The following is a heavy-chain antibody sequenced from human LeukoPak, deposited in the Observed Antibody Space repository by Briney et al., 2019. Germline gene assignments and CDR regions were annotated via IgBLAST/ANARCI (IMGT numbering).Heavy chain of an antibody. D-gene: IGHD3-10*01. V-gene: IGHV3-23*01. CDR2: IGSSGDIT. J-gene: IGHJ5*02. CDR1: GFTFSSYA. CDR3: AKDYSKTSYYGSGTYYRPNWFDP. Sequence: GGSLRLSCAASGFTFSSYAMSWVRQAPGMGLEWVSSIGSSGDITYYADSVKGRFTISRDNSKNTLYLQMNSLRAEDTAVYYCAKDYSKTSYYGSGTYYRPNWFDPWGQGTLVTVSS.